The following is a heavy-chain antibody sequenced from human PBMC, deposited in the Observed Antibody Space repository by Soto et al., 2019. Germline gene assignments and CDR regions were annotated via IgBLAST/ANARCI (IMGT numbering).Heavy chain of an antibody. V-gene: IGHV3-33*01. CDR1: GFTFSSYG. CDR3: ARFQRPGLVATPGY. J-gene: IGHJ4*02. D-gene: IGHD5-12*01. CDR2: IWYDGSNK. Sequence: GGSLRLSCAVSGFTFSSYGMHWVRQAPGKGLEWVAVIWYDGSNKYYADSVKGRFTISRDNSKNTLYLQMNSLRAEDTAVYYCARFQRPGLVATPGYWGQGTLVTVSS.